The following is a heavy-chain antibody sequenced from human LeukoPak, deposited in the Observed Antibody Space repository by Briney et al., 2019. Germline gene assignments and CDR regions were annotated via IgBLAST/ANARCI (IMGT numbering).Heavy chain of an antibody. CDR1: GGSISSYY. D-gene: IGHD1-26*01. CDR2: IYYSGSI. Sequence: SETLSLTCTVSGGSISSYYWSWIRQPPGKGLEWIGYIYYSGSINYNPSLNNRITISVDTSKKQFSLRLSSVTAADTAVYYCARLRIVGDTYAFDIWGQGTMVTVSS. V-gene: IGHV4-59*01. J-gene: IGHJ3*02. CDR3: ARLRIVGDTYAFDI.